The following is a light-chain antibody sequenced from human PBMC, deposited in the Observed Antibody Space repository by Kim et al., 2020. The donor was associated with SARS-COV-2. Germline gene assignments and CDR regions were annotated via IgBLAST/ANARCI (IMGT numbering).Light chain of an antibody. CDR1: QSISDW. V-gene: IGKV1-5*03. Sequence: SASVGDRVTTTCRASQSISDWLAWYQQKPGKAPNLLIYKASNLQSGVPSRFSGSGSGTEFTLTISSLQPDDSATYYCQQSHTYWTFGQGTKVDIK. CDR3: QQSHTYWT. J-gene: IGKJ1*01. CDR2: KAS.